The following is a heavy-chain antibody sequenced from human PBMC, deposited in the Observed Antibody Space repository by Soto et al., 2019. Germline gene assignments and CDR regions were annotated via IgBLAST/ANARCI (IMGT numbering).Heavy chain of an antibody. V-gene: IGHV1-2*04. D-gene: IGHD2-8*01. J-gene: IGHJ6*01. CDR1: GYSFTDYH. CDR2: INPKSGGT. Sequence: ASVNVSCKASGYSFTDYHIHWVRPAPGQGLEWLGRINPKSGGTSTAQKFQGWVTMTTDTSISTASMELTRLTSADTAIYHCARGDSTYCSSGVCSFSYKHDMDVSG. CDR3: ARGDSTYCSSGVCSFSYKHDMDV.